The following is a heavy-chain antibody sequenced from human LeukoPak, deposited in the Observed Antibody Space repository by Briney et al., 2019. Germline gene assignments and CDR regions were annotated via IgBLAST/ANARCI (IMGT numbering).Heavy chain of an antibody. CDR2: INPNSGGT. Sequence: ASVKVSCTASGYTFTNYYIHWVRQAPGQGLEWMGWINPNSGGTNYAQKFQGRVTMTRDTSISTAYMELSRLRSDDTAVYYCARDLYYYGMDVWTKGPRSPSP. CDR1: GYTFTNYY. J-gene: IGHJ6*02. V-gene: IGHV1-2*02. CDR3: ARDLYYYGMDV.